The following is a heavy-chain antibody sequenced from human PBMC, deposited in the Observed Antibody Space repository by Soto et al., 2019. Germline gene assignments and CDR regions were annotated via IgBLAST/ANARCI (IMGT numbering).Heavy chain of an antibody. D-gene: IGHD2-8*02. V-gene: IGHV4-34*01. J-gene: IGHJ4*02. Sequence: QVQLQQWGAGLLKPSETLSLTCAVYGGSFSGYYWTWIRQPPGTGLEWIGEINHSGSTNYNPSLKSRVTISVDTSKHQFSRKLTSVTAADTAVYYCAREKITGLFDYWGQGTLVTVSS. CDR1: GGSFSGYY. CDR3: AREKITGLFDY. CDR2: INHSGST.